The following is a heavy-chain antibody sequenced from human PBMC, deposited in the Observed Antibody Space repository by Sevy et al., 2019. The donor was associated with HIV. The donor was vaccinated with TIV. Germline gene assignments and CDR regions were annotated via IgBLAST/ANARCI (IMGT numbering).Heavy chain of an antibody. V-gene: IGHV1-8*01. CDR1: GYTFTSYD. CDR2: MNPNSGNT. Sequence: ASVKVSCKASGYTFTSYDINWVRQATGQGLEWMGWMNPNSGNTGYAQKCQGRVTMTRNTSISTAYMELSSLRSEDTAVYYCARPLGISSSWYKVSNYYSYGMDVWGQGTTVTVSS. CDR3: ARPLGISSSWYKVSNYYSYGMDV. D-gene: IGHD6-13*01. J-gene: IGHJ6*02.